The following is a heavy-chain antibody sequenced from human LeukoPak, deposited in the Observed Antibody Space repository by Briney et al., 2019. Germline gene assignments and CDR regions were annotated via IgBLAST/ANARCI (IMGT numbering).Heavy chain of an antibody. CDR1: GGSIGDGYW. Sequence: SETLSLTCAVSGGSIGDGYWWTWVRQPPRKGLVWIGEIYHSGTTNYNPSLKGRVTISLDKSKNQFSPKLSSMTAADTAVYYCARDVPGSGVNLDFWGQGTLVTVSS. CDR2: IYHSGTT. V-gene: IGHV4-4*02. D-gene: IGHD3-10*01. J-gene: IGHJ4*02. CDR3: ARDVPGSGVNLDF.